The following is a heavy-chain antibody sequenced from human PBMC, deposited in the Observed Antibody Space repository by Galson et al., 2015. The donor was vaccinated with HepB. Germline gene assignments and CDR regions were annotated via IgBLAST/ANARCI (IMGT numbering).Heavy chain of an antibody. V-gene: IGHV4-31*03. Sequence: TLSLTCTDSGGSISSGGYYWSWIRQHPGKGLEGIGYIYYRGSTYYNPSLKSRVTISVDTSKSQFSLKLSSVTAADSAVYYCASIRVTTPEGGWFDPWGQGTLVTVSS. CDR2: IYYRGST. CDR1: GGSISSGGYY. D-gene: IGHD4-11*01. J-gene: IGHJ5*02. CDR3: ASIRVTTPEGGWFDP.